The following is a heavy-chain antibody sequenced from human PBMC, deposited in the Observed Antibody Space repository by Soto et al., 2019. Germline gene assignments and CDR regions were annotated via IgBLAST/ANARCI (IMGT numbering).Heavy chain of an antibody. D-gene: IGHD3-16*01. V-gene: IGHV3-23*01. J-gene: IGHJ3*02. CDR1: GFTFSSYA. Sequence: GGSLRLSCAASGFTFSSYAMSWVRQAPGKGLEWVSAISGSGGSTYYADSGKGRFTISRDNSKNTLYLQMNSLRAEDTAVYYCAKDQVDYDYVWGSFHDAFDIWGQGTMVTVSS. CDR3: AKDQVDYDYVWGSFHDAFDI. CDR2: ISGSGGST.